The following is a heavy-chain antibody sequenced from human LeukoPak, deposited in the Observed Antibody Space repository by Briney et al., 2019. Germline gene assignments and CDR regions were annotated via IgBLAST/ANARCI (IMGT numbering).Heavy chain of an antibody. CDR2: INPNSGGT. V-gene: IGHV1-2*02. D-gene: IGHD3-22*01. Sequence: ASVKVSCKASGYTFTGYYMHWVRQAPGQGLGWMGWINPNSGGTNYAQKFQGRVTMTRDTSISTAYMELSRLRSDDTAVYYCARVPPTYYYDSSGYSQETNWFDPWGQGTLVTVSS. CDR3: ARVPPTYYYDSSGYSQETNWFDP. J-gene: IGHJ5*02. CDR1: GYTFTGYY.